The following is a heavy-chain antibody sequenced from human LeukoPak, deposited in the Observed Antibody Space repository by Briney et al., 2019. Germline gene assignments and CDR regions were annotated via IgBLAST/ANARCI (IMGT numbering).Heavy chain of an antibody. CDR1: GFTFSNYG. D-gene: IGHD3-10*01. V-gene: IGHV3-30*03. Sequence: PGRSLRLSCAASGFTFSNYGMHWVRQAPGKGLEWVALISYDGSNKYYADSVKGRFTISRDNSKNTLYLQMNSLRAEDTAVYYCAREYGSGSYKDAFDIWGQGTMVTVSS. J-gene: IGHJ3*02. CDR2: ISYDGSNK. CDR3: AREYGSGSYKDAFDI.